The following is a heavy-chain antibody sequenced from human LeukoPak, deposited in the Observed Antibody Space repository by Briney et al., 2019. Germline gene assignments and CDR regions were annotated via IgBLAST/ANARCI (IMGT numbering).Heavy chain of an antibody. J-gene: IGHJ4*02. CDR2: IWYDGSNK. CDR3: ARDRTLGQRDGFILF. V-gene: IGHV3-33*01. D-gene: IGHD5-24*01. CDR1: GFTFSSYG. Sequence: GGSLRLSCAASGFTFSSYGMHWVRQAPGKGLEWVAVIWYDGSNKYYADSVKGRFTISRDDARNSLALQMNSLRVEDTAVYYCARDRTLGQRDGFILFWGQGTLVTVSP.